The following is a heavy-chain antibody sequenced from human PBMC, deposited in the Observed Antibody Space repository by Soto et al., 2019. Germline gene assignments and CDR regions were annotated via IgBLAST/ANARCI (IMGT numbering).Heavy chain of an antibody. CDR3: ARDQPYSDY. Sequence: QVQLVESGGGLVKPGGSLRLSCAASGFTFSDYYMTWIRQAPGKGLEWVSYISSSSSYTNYADSVKGRFTISRDNAKNALYLQMNSRRAEDTAVYYLARDQPYSDYWGQGTLVSVSS. V-gene: IGHV3-11*05. D-gene: IGHD5-18*01. CDR2: ISSSSSYT. CDR1: GFTFSDYY. J-gene: IGHJ4*02.